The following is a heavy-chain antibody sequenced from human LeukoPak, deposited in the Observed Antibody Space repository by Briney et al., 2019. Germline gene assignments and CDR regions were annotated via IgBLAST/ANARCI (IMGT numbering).Heavy chain of an antibody. J-gene: IGHJ3*02. CDR2: IIPIFGTA. V-gene: IGHV1-69*05. D-gene: IGHD3-22*01. CDR1: GGTFSSYA. CDR3: ARSLGYYDSSEKPRPDAFDI. Sequence: SVKVSCKASGGTFSSYAISWVRQAPGQGLEWMGGIIPIFGTANYAQKFQGRVTITTDESTSTAYMELSSLRSEDTAVYYCARSLGYYDSSEKPRPDAFDIWGQGTMVTVSS.